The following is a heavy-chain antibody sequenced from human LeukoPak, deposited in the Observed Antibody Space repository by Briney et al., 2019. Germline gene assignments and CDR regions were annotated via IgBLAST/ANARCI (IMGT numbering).Heavy chain of an antibody. CDR3: ARFRGSSSWYGGDYFDY. V-gene: IGHV3-23*01. CDR2: ISGSGGST. CDR1: GFTFSSYA. D-gene: IGHD6-13*01. Sequence: GGSLRLSCAASGFTFSSYAMSWVRQAPGKGLEWVSAISGSGGSTYYADSVKGRFTISRDNSKNTLYLQMNSLRAEDTAVYYCARFRGSSSWYGGDYFDYWGQGTLVTVSS. J-gene: IGHJ4*02.